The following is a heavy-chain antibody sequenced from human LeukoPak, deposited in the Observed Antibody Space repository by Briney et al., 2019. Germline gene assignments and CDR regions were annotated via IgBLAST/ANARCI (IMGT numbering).Heavy chain of an antibody. V-gene: IGHV3-48*01. CDR1: GFTFSSYS. CDR2: ISSSSSTI. Sequence: GRSLRLSCAASGFTFSSYSMDWVRQAPGKGLEWVSYISSSSSTIYYADSVKGRFTISRDNAKNSLYLQMNSLRAEDTAVYYCSGGSKGAFDIWGQGTMVTVSS. J-gene: IGHJ3*02. CDR3: SGGSKGAFDI. D-gene: IGHD2-15*01.